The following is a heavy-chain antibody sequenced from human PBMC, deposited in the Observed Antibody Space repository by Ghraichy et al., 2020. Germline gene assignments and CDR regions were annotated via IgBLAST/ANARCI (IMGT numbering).Heavy chain of an antibody. CDR3: ASAILTGWSPVGY. CDR1: GFTFSSYS. J-gene: IGHJ4*02. V-gene: IGHV3-21*01. Sequence: GGSLRLSCAASGFTFSSYSMNWVRQAPGKGLEWVSSISSSSSYIYYADSVKGRFTISRDNAKNSLYLQMNSLRAEDTAVYYCASAILTGWSPVGYWGQGTLVTVSS. D-gene: IGHD3-9*01. CDR2: ISSSSSYI.